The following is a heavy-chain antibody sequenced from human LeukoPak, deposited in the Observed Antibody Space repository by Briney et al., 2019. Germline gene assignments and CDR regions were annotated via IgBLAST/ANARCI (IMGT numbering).Heavy chain of an antibody. D-gene: IGHD4-17*01. CDR2: INHSGST. CDR3: ASRGGTVTYFDS. CDR1: GGSFSGYY. J-gene: IGHJ5*01. V-gene: IGHV4-34*01. Sequence: SETLSLTCAVYGGSFSGYYWSWIRQPPGRGLEWIGEINHSGSTNYNPSLKSRVTISVDTSKNQFSLKLSSVTAADTAVYYCASRGGTVTYFDSWGQGTLVTVSS.